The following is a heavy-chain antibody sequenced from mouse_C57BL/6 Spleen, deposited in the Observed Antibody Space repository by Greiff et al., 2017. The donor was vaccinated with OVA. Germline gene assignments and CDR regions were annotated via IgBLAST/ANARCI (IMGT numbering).Heavy chain of an antibody. D-gene: IGHD2-2*01. CDR2: IYPGDGDT. CDR3: ARGGGYDAGFAY. CDR1: GYAFSSSW. Sequence: QVQLQQSGPELVKPGASVKISCKASGYAFSSSWMNWVKQRPGKGLEWIGRIYPGDGDTNYNGKFKGKATLTADKSSSTAYMQLSSLTSEDSAVYFCARGGGYDAGFAYWGQGTLVTVSA. J-gene: IGHJ3*01. V-gene: IGHV1-82*01.